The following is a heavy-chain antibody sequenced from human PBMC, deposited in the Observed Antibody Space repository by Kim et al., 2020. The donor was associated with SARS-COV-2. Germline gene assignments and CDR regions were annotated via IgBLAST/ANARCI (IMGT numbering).Heavy chain of an antibody. V-gene: IGHV3-33*01. CDR3: ARAFYGSGSFYPPPDY. CDR1: GFTFRTYG. D-gene: IGHD3-10*01. J-gene: IGHJ4*02. CDR2: IWFDGSNK. Sequence: GGSLRLSCAASGFTFRTYGMHWVRQAPGKGLEWVAVIWFDGSNKYYADSVKGRFTISRDNSKNTLYLQMNSLRAEDTAVYYCARAFYGSGSFYPPPDYWGQGTLVTVSS.